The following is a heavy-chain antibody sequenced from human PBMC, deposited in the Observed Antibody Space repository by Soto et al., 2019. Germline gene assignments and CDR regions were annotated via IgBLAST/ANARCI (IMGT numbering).Heavy chain of an antibody. D-gene: IGHD5-12*01. V-gene: IGHV4-59*01. CDR3: ARDSVGSGYD. J-gene: IGHJ4*02. CDR2: IYYSGST. CDR1: GGSISSYY. Sequence: QVQLQESGPGLVKPSETLSLTCTVSGGSISSYYWSWIRQPPGKRLEWIGYIYYSGSTNYNPSLKSRVTISVDTSKNQFSLELRSVTAADTGVYYCARDSVGSGYDWGQGTLVTVSS.